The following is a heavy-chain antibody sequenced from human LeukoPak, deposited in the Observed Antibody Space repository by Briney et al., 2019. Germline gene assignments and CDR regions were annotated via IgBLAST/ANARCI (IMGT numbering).Heavy chain of an antibody. CDR2: IKSKTDGGTT. CDR3: TTLYGSGSYY. Sequence: GGSLRLSCAASGFTFSNTWMNWVRQAPGKGLEWVGHIKSKTDGGTTDYAAPVKGRFTISRDDSKNTLYLQINSLKTEDTAVYYCTTLYGSGSYYWGQGTLVTVSS. V-gene: IGHV3-15*01. D-gene: IGHD3-10*01. J-gene: IGHJ4*02. CDR1: GFTFSNTW.